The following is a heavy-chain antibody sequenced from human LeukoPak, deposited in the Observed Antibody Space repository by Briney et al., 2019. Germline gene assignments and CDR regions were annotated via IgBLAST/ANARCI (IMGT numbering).Heavy chain of an antibody. Sequence: ASVKVSCKASGGTFSSYAISWVRQAPGQGLEWMGGIIPIFGTANYAQKFQGRVTITADESTSTAYMELSSLRSEDTAIYYCARYTLYHGAFDIWGQGTMVSVSS. CDR3: ARYTLYHGAFDI. CDR1: GGTFSSYA. D-gene: IGHD2-2*01. CDR2: IIPIFGTA. V-gene: IGHV1-69*13. J-gene: IGHJ3*02.